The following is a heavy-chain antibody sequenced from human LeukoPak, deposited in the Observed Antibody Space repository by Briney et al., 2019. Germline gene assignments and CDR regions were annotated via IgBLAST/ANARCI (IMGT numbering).Heavy chain of an antibody. CDR2: ISWNSGNI. CDR3: AKDAWRIVFYYGVDV. CDR1: VFTLDDYA. Sequence: SLRLSCKASVFTLDDYAMYCLRQAPGKGLEWGAGISWNSGNIGYADSVKGRFTISRDNAKNSLYLQMNSLRAEDTALYFCAKDAWRIVFYYGVDVCGQGTTVAVSS. D-gene: IGHD2-15*01. J-gene: IGHJ6*02. V-gene: IGHV3-9*01.